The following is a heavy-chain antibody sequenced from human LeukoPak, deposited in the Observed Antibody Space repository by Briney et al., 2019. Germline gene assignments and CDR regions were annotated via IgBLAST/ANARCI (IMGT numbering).Heavy chain of an antibody. Sequence: ASVKASCKASGYTFTSYGISWVRQAPGQGLEWMGWISAYNGNTNYAQKLQGRVTMTTDTSTSTAYMELRSLRSDDTAVYYCARELDIAAAGTDFDYWGQGTLVTVSS. CDR1: GYTFTSYG. D-gene: IGHD6-13*01. J-gene: IGHJ4*02. V-gene: IGHV1-18*01. CDR3: ARELDIAAAGTDFDY. CDR2: ISAYNGNT.